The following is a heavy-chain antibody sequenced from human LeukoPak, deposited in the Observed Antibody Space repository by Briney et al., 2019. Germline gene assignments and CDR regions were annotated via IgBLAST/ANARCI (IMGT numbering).Heavy chain of an antibody. V-gene: IGHV4-59*08. D-gene: IGHD6-13*01. J-gene: IGHJ4*02. CDR1: GGSISGYY. CDR2: VFSSGGT. Sequence: SETLSLTCTVSGGSISGYYWGWIRQPPGKGLEWIGYVFSSGGTNYNASLRSRLTISVDTSKNQFSLKLTSVAAADTAVYYCARRLKLSSSWAYFDYWGQGTPVTVSS. CDR3: ARRLKLSSSWAYFDY.